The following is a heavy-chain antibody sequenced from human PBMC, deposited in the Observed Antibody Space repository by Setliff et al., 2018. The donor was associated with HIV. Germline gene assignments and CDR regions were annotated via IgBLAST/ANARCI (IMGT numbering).Heavy chain of an antibody. CDR1: GDSISSGSYY. CDR2: IHTTGST. J-gene: IGHJ5*02. V-gene: IGHV4-61*09. D-gene: IGHD3-16*01. Sequence: SETLSLTCSVSGDSISSGSYYWSWIRLPAGKGLEWIGQIHTTGSTNYNPSLKSRVTISMDTSKNQFSLNLNSVTATDTAVYYCAKRTFGSGRLDPWGQGTLVTVSS. CDR3: AKRTFGSGRLDP.